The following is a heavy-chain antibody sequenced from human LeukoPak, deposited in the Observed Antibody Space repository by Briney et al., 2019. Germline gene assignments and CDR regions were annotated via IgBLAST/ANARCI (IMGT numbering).Heavy chain of an antibody. V-gene: IGHV3-64*01. CDR1: GFTFSNYA. J-gene: IGHJ4*02. CDR3: ASISGASWGDY. Sequence: GGSLRLSCAASGFTFSNYAMYWVRQAPGEGLEYVSAISSNGGSTYYANSVKGRFTISRDNSKNTLYLQMNSLRAEDTAVYFCASISGASWGDYWGQGTLVTVSS. CDR2: ISSNGGST. D-gene: IGHD3-16*01.